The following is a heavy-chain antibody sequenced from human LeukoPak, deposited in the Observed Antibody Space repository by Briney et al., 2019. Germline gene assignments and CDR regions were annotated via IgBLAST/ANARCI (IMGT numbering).Heavy chain of an antibody. CDR2: XXXDGSNK. CDR3: ARDRSDRPTHYYYYGMDV. Sequence: GGSLRLSCAASGFTFSSYAMHWVRQAPGKGLXXXXXXXXDGSNKYYADSVKGRFTISRDNSKNTLYLQMNSLRAEDTAVYYCARDRSDRPTHYYYYGMDVWGQGTTVTVSS. CDR1: GFTFSSYA. V-gene: IGHV3-30-3*01. D-gene: IGHD6-6*01. J-gene: IGHJ6*02.